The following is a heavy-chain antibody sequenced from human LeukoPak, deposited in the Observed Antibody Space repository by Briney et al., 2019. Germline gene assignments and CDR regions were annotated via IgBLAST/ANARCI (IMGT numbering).Heavy chain of an antibody. CDR2: ISWNSGSI. CDR1: GFTSDDYA. Sequence: GGSLRLSCAASGFTSDDYAMHWVRQAPGKGLEWVSGISWNSGSIGYADSVKGRFTISRDNAKNSLYLQMNSLRAEDTALYYCAKDTDYDFWSGRFDYWGQGTLVTVSS. J-gene: IGHJ4*02. D-gene: IGHD3-3*01. CDR3: AKDTDYDFWSGRFDY. V-gene: IGHV3-9*02.